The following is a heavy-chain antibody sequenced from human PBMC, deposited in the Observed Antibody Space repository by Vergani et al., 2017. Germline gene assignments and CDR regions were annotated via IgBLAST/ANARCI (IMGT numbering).Heavy chain of an antibody. CDR2: IIPIFGTA. CDR1: GGTFSSYA. CDR3: ASXAAVAGTGYYGMDV. V-gene: IGHV1-69*13. Sequence: QVQLVQSGAEVKKPGSSVKVSCKASGGTFSSYAISWVRQAPGQGLEWMGRIIPIFGTANYAQKFQGRVTITADESTSTAYMELSSLRSEDTAVYYCASXAAVAGTGYYGMDVWGQGTTVTVSS. D-gene: IGHD6-19*01. J-gene: IGHJ6*02.